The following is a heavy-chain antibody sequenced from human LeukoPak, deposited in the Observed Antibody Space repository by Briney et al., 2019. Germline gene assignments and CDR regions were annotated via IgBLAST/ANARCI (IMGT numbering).Heavy chain of an antibody. V-gene: IGHV3-30*02. J-gene: IGHJ4*02. CDR2: IRYDGSNK. D-gene: IGHD6-6*01. Sequence: GGSLRLSCAASGFTFSSYGMHWVRQAPGKGLEWVAFIRYDGSNKYYADSVKGRFTISRDNSKNTLYLQMNSLRAEDTAVYYCAKERAEYSSSSIPRYFDYWGQGTLVTVSS. CDR1: GFTFSSYG. CDR3: AKERAEYSSSSIPRYFDY.